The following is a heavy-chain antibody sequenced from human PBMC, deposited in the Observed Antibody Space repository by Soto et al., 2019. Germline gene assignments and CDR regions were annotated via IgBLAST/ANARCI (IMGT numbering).Heavy chain of an antibody. V-gene: IGHV1-18*01. CDR2: ISAYNGNT. D-gene: IGHD4-4*01. J-gene: IGHJ5*02. CDR1: GYTFTSYG. CDR3: ARGDYSNYAFEFDP. Sequence: ASVKVSCKASGYTFTSYGIIWVRQAPGQGLEWMGWISAYNGNTNYAQKLQGRVTMTTDTSTSTAYMELRSLRSDDTAVYYCARGDYSNYAFEFDPWGQGTLVTVSS.